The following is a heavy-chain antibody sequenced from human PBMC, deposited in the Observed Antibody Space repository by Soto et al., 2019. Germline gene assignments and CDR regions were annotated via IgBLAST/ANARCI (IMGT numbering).Heavy chain of an antibody. CDR3: ARSAGWYAVNS. CDR2: VFHTGTT. J-gene: IGHJ4*02. D-gene: IGHD6-19*01. V-gene: IGHV4-4*02. Sequence: QVQLQESGPGLVKPSGTLSLTCAVSGDSVSSPYYWCWVRQPPGKGLEWIGEVFHTGTTSNNPSLTSGVTISMDTSSIPFSPALTSVTAADTAVYYCARSAGWYAVNSWGPGTLVIVSS. CDR1: GDSVSSPYY.